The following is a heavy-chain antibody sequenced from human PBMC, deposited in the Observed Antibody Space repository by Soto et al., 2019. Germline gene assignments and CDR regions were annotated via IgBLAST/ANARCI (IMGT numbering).Heavy chain of an antibody. V-gene: IGHV3-23*01. Sequence: EVQLLESGGGLVQPGGSLRLSCAASEFSFGGYAMSWVRQAPGKGLEWVSSIRGSGASAFYAASVRGRFTISRDKTGNTVSLQMNGLRAEDTALYYCANGSRGYTTYYFDYWGQGTRITVSS. J-gene: IGHJ4*02. CDR1: EFSFGGYA. CDR2: IRGSGASA. D-gene: IGHD5-18*01. CDR3: ANGSRGYTTYYFDY.